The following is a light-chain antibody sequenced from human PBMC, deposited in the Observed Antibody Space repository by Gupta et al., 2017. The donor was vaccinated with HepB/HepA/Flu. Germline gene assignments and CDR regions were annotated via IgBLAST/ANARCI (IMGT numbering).Light chain of an antibody. J-gene: IGKJ1*01. CDR1: QSVLHTYINKEY. CDR3: QQYYGTPWT. V-gene: IGKV4-1*01. CDR2: WAS. Sequence: DIVMTQSPDSLAVSLGERATIKCKSSQSVLHTYINKEYLAWYQKKSGQPPKLLIYWASTRESGVPDRFSGSGSVTEFTLTINSLQAEDVAVYYCQQYYGTPWTFGQGTRVEI.